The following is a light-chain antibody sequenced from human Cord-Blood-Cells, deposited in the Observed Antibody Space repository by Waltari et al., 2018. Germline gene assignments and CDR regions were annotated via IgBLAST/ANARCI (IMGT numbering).Light chain of an antibody. CDR1: QGISSY. V-gene: IGKV1-9*01. CDR3: QQLNSYPYS. J-gene: IGKJ2*03. Sequence: DIQLTQSPSFLSASVGDSVTSTCRASQGISSYLAWSQQKPGKAPKLLIYAASTLQSGVPSRFSGSGSGTEFTLTISSLQPEDFATYYCQQLNSYPYSFGQGTKLEIK. CDR2: AAS.